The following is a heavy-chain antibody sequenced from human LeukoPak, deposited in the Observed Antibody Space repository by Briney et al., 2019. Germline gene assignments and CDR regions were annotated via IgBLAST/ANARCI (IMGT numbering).Heavy chain of an antibody. D-gene: IGHD3-9*01. CDR2: IIPMLGIP. CDR3: ATGSDILTAYFVQ. J-gene: IGHJ4*02. V-gene: IGHV1-69*04. Sequence: SVKVSCKASGGTFTSYSFAWVRQAPGQGLQGVGRIIPMLGIPHYAKTFQGRVTITADKATSTTYMELSSLRSEDTAVYYCATGSDILTAYFVQWGQGTLVTVSS. CDR1: GGTFTSYS.